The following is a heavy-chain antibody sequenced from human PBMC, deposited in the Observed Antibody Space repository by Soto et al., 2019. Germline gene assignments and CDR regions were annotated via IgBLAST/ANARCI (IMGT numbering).Heavy chain of an antibody. Sequence: GASVKVSCKASGCTFSSYAISWVRQAPGQGLEWMGGIIPIFGTANYAQKFQGRVTITADESTSTAYMELSSLRSEDTAGYYCATDPAFGPYSGSYFDYWGQGTLVTVSS. D-gene: IGHD1-26*01. CDR1: GCTFSSYA. J-gene: IGHJ4*02. CDR2: IIPIFGTA. CDR3: ATDPAFGPYSGSYFDY. V-gene: IGHV1-69*13.